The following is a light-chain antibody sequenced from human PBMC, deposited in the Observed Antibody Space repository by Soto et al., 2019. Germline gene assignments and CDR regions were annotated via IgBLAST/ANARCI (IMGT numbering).Light chain of an antibody. CDR3: AAWDDSLNGAV. J-gene: IGLJ7*01. Sequence: QSVLTQPPSASGTPGQRVTISCSGSSSNIGSHTVNWYQQLPGTAPKLLIYSNNQRPSGVPDRFSGSKSGTSVSLAISGLQSEDEADYYCAAWDDSLNGAVFGGGTQLTVL. CDR1: SSNIGSHT. CDR2: SNN. V-gene: IGLV1-44*01.